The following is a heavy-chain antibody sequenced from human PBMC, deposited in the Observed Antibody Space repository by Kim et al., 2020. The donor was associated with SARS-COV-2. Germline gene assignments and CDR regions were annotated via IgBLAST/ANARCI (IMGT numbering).Heavy chain of an antibody. Sequence: YSPSFQGQVTISADKSISTAYLQWSSLKASDTAMYYCARSSGYSAGAFDIWGQGTMVTVSS. D-gene: IGHD3-22*01. CDR3: ARSSGYSAGAFDI. V-gene: IGHV5-51*01. J-gene: IGHJ3*02.